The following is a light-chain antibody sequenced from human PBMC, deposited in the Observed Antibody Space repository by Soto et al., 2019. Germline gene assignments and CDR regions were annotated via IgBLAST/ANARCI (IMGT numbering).Light chain of an antibody. Sequence: ENVLTQSPGTLSLSPGERATLSCRASQSVRSYLAWYQQKPGQAPRLLMYDASNRATGIPARFSGSGSGTHFTLSISSLDPEDFAVYYCQQCSNWPSITFGQGTRLEIK. V-gene: IGKV3-11*01. J-gene: IGKJ5*01. CDR3: QQCSNWPSIT. CDR1: QSVRSY. CDR2: DAS.